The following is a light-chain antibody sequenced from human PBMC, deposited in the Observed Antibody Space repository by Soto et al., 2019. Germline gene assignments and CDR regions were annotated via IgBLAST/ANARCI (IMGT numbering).Light chain of an antibody. V-gene: IGKV1-5*03. CDR2: KAS. CDR1: QPISSW. J-gene: IGKJ4*01. Sequence: DILMTQSPSTLSASVGDTVAITCRASQPISSWVAWYQQKPGRAPKLLIYKASSIETGVPSRCSGSGSWTELTLTISGLQPDDFASYYCQQYNTYFSLTFGGGTKVDIK. CDR3: QQYNTYFSLT.